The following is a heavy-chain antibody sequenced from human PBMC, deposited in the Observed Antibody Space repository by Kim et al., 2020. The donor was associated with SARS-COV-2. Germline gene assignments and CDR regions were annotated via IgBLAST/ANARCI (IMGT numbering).Heavy chain of an antibody. V-gene: IGHV3-66*01. CDR1: GFTVSSNY. CDR2: IYSGGST. D-gene: IGHD4-17*01. J-gene: IGHJ6*01. Sequence: GGSLRLSCAASGFTVSSNYMSWVRQAPGKGLEWVSVIYSGGSTYYADSVKGRFTISSDNSKNTLYLQMNSLRAEDTAVYYCARDATGYGDYWSGYYYGMDVWGQGTTVTVPS. CDR3: ARDATGYGDYWSGYYYGMDV.